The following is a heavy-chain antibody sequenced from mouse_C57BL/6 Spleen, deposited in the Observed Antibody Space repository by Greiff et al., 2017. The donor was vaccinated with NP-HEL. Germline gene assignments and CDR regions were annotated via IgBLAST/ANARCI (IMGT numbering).Heavy chain of an antibody. CDR1: GYTFTSYW. CDR3: ARGTATVVATGTYFDY. CDR2: IDPSDSYT. V-gene: IGHV1-59*01. Sequence: QVQLQQPGAELVRPGTSVKLSCKASGYTFTSYWMHWVKQRPGQGLEWIGVIDPSDSYTNYNQKFKGKATLTVDTSSSTAYMQLSSLTSEDSAVYYCARGTATVVATGTYFDYWGQGTTLTVSS. D-gene: IGHD1-1*01. J-gene: IGHJ2*01.